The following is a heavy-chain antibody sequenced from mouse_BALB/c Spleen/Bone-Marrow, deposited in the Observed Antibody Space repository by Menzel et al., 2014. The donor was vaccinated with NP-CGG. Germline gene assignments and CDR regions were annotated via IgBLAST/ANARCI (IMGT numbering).Heavy chain of an antibody. V-gene: IGHV1-67*01. CDR2: ISGYYGDA. CDR3: ARSGKVRNAMDY. J-gene: IGHJ4*01. Sequence: QVHVKQSGAELVRPGVSVKISCRGSGYTFTDYAIHWVKQSHAKSLEWIGLISGYYGDAIYNQKFKGKATMTVDKSSGTAYMDLARLTSEDSAIYYCARSGKVRNAMDYWGQGTSVTVSS. CDR1: GYTFTDYA. D-gene: IGHD2-14*01.